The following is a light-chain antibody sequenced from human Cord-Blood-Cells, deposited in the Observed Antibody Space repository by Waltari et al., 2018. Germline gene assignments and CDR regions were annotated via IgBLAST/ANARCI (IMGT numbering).Light chain of an antibody. Sequence: EIVLTQSPGTLSLSLGERATLSCRASQSVSSSYLAWYQQKPGQAPRLLIYGASSRATGIPDRFSGSGSGTDVTLTISRLEPEDFAVYYCQQYGSSPLTFGGGTKVEIK. CDR3: QQYGSSPLT. CDR1: QSVSSSY. CDR2: GAS. V-gene: IGKV3-20*01. J-gene: IGKJ4*01.